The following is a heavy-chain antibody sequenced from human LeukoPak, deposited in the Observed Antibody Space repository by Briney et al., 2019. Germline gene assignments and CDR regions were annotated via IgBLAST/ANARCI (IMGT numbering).Heavy chain of an antibody. CDR3: ARDSGYGNWFDP. CDR2: IYYSGST. V-gene: IGHV4-59*12. Sequence: SETLSLTCTVSGGSISSYYWSWIRQPPGKGLEWIGYIYYSGSTNYNPSLKSRVTISVDTSKNQFSLKLSSVTAADTAVYYCARDSGYGNWFDPWGQGTLVTVSS. D-gene: IGHD5-12*01. CDR1: GGSISSYY. J-gene: IGHJ5*02.